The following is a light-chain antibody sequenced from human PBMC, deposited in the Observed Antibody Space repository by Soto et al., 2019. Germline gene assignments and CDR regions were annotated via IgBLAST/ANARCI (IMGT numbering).Light chain of an antibody. J-gene: IGKJ2*01. CDR1: QSVSTN. CDR3: QQNHYWPYT. Sequence: ETVMTQSPATLSVSPGERATLSCRASQSVSTNLAWYQQKPGQAPRLLIYGASTRATGIPAGFSGSGSGTEFTLTISSLQSEDFAVYYCQQNHYWPYTFGQGTKLEIK. V-gene: IGKV3-15*01. CDR2: GAS.